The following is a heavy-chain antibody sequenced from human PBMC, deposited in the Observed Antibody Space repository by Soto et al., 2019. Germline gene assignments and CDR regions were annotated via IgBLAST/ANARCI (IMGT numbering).Heavy chain of an antibody. J-gene: IGHJ6*02. Sequence: XVSLRLSCAACGFSFSSYAVSWVRQAPGKGLEWVSAISGSGGSTYYADSVKGRFTISRDNSKNTLYLQMSSLRAEDTAVYYCAKVGGGSGSYYYYGMDVWGQGTTVTVSS. CDR1: GFSFSSYA. D-gene: IGHD3-10*01. V-gene: IGHV3-23*01. CDR2: ISGSGGST. CDR3: AKVGGGSGSYYYYGMDV.